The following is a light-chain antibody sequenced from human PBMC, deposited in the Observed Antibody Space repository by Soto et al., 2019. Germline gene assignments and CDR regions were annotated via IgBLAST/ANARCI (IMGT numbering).Light chain of an antibody. Sequence: DIQMTQSPSSLSASVGDRVTITCQASQDIAKFLNWYQQKPGKPPKLLIDDASNLATGVPSRFSGRGSWTDFTFTISSLQPEDVGTYYCQQYDDLPITFGQGTRLQIK. V-gene: IGKV1-33*01. CDR3: QQYDDLPIT. CDR2: DAS. CDR1: QDIAKF. J-gene: IGKJ5*01.